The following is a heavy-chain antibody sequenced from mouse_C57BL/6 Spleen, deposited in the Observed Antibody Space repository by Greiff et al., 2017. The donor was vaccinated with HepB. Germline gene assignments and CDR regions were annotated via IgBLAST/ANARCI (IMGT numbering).Heavy chain of an antibody. CDR3: ARRSFLGDWFAY. J-gene: IGHJ3*01. CDR1: GFNIKDYY. Sequence: DVKLQESGAELVKPGASVKLSCTASGFNIKDYYMHWVKQRTEQGLEWIGRIDPEDGETKYAPKFQGKATITADTSSNTAYLQLSSLTSEDTAVYYCARRSFLGDWFAYWGQGTLVTVSA. CDR2: IDPEDGET. V-gene: IGHV14-2*01.